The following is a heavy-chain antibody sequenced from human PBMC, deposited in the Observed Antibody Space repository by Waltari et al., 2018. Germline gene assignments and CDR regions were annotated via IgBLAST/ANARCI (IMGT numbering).Heavy chain of an antibody. Sequence: EVQLVESGGGLVQPGGSLRLSCAASGFTFSSYWMSWVRQAPGKGLEWVANIKQDGSEKYYVDSVKCRFTISMDNATNSLYLQMNSLRAEDAAVYYCASGWWGLLRYYGMDVWGQGTTVTVSS. CDR1: GFTFSSYW. CDR3: ASGWWGLLRYYGMDV. V-gene: IGHV3-7*01. D-gene: IGHD2-8*02. CDR2: IKQDGSEK. J-gene: IGHJ6*02.